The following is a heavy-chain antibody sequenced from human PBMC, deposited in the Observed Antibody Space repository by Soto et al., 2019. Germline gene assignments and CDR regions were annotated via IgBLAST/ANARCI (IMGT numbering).Heavy chain of an antibody. J-gene: IGHJ6*02. V-gene: IGHV5-51*01. CDR3: AIFFNGIPLGMDV. CDR2: IYPGDSIT. Sequence: GESLKISCKGSGYSFTRYLIGWVRPMPGKGLEWLVIIYPGDSITRYSPSFQGQVTISADKSISTAYLQWSSLKASDTAMYYCAIFFNGIPLGMDVWGQGTTVTVSS. CDR1: GYSFTRYL. D-gene: IGHD2-8*01.